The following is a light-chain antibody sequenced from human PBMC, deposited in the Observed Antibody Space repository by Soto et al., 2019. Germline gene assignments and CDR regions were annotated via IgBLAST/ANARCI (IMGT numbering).Light chain of an antibody. Sequence: DIQMTQSPSSLSASVGDRVTITCRASQSISSYLNWYQQKPEKAPKLLIYAASSLQSGVPSRFSGSGSGTDFTLTISRLQPEDFATYYCQQSYSTPITFGQGTRLEIK. CDR2: AAS. CDR3: QQSYSTPIT. J-gene: IGKJ5*01. CDR1: QSISSY. V-gene: IGKV1-39*01.